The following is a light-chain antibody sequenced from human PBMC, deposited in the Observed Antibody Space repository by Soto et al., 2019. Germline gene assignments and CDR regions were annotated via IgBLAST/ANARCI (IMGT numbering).Light chain of an antibody. V-gene: IGLV2-14*01. CDR2: EVT. J-gene: IGLJ2*01. Sequence: QSALTQPASVSGSPGQSITISCTGTSGDVGGSNFVSWYQQRPGTAPKLIIYEVTTRASGVSNLFSGSKSGNTASLSISGLQPDDEADYYCSSYNSSSTVVVFGGGTKLTVL. CDR3: SSYNSSSTVVV. CDR1: SGDVGGSNF.